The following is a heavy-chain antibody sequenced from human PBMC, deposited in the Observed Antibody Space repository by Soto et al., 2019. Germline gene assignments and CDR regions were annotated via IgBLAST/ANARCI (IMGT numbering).Heavy chain of an antibody. Sequence: GGSLRLSCEVSGFTFSSYWRHWVRQAPGKGRVWVSRISSDGSSSDYADSVKGRFTISRDNAQNTLYLQMDSLRTEDTAVYYCARGPYYYDSSGSQVWYFDLWGRGTLVTVSS. D-gene: IGHD3-22*01. CDR2: ISSDGSSS. V-gene: IGHV3-74*01. J-gene: IGHJ2*01. CDR1: GFTFSSYW. CDR3: ARGPYYYDSSGSQVWYFDL.